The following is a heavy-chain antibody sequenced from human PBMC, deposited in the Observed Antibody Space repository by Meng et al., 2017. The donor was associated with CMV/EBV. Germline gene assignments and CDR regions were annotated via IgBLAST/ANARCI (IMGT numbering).Heavy chain of an antibody. CDR1: GFTFDDYA. CDR2: ISWNSGSI. J-gene: IGHJ6*02. V-gene: IGHV3-9*01. D-gene: IGHD2-2*02. Sequence: SLKISCAASGFTFDDYAMHWVRQAPGKGLEWVSGISWNSGSIGYADSVKGRFTISRDNAKNSLYLQMNSLRAEDTAVYYCARVKCSSTSCYIRDYYYGMDVWGQGTTVTVSS. CDR3: ARVKCSSTSCYIRDYYYGMDV.